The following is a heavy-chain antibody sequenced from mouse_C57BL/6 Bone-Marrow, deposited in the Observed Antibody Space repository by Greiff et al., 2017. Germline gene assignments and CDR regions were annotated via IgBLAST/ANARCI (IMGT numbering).Heavy chain of an antibody. D-gene: IGHD1-1*01. CDR3: GYGSSFYYAMDY. Sequence: QVQLQQSGAELVKPGASVKISCKASGYAFSSYWMNWVKQRPGKGLEWIGQIYPGDGDTNYNGKFKGKATLTADKSSSTAYMQLSSLTSEDSAVYFCGYGSSFYYAMDYWGQGTSVTVSS. V-gene: IGHV1-80*01. CDR2: IYPGDGDT. J-gene: IGHJ4*01. CDR1: GYAFSSYW.